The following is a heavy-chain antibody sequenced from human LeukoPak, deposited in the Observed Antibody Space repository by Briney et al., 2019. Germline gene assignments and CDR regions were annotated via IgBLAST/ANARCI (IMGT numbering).Heavy chain of an antibody. V-gene: IGHV3-15*01. Sequence: GGSLRLSCTASGFTFTNAWMNWVRQAPGKGLEWVGRIKSKTDGGTTDFAAPVRGRFTISRDDSKNTLYLQMNSLKTEDTALYYCATYLATAGTDYAFDLWGQGTMVIVSS. CDR1: GFTFTNAW. D-gene: IGHD6-13*01. J-gene: IGHJ3*01. CDR2: IKSKTDGGTT. CDR3: ATYLATAGTDYAFDL.